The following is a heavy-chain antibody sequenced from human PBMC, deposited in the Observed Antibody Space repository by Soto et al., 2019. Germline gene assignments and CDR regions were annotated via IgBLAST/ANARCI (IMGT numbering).Heavy chain of an antibody. D-gene: IGHD5-18*01. V-gene: IGHV6-1*01. CDR3: ARGKYSAFDY. J-gene: IGHJ4*02. CDR1: GDSISTNNVA. CDR2: TGYTSKWYN. Sequence: QVQLQQSGPGLVKPSQTLSLTCAISGDSISTNNVAWNWIRQSPSGGLEWLGRTGYTSKWYNDYAVSVRSRITINPDTSKNQFSLQLNSVTLDDTAVYYCARGKYSAFDYWGQGTLDTVSS.